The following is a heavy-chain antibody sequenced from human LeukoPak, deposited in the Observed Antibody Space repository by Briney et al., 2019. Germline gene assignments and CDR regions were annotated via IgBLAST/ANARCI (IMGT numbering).Heavy chain of an antibody. V-gene: IGHV4-61*01. CDR2: IYYSGST. J-gene: IGHJ5*02. CDR3: SSYYGSGSSNWFDP. Sequence: PSETLSLTCTVSGGSVSSGSYYWSWIRQPPGKGLEWMGYIYYSGSTNYNPSLKSRVTISVDTSKNQFSLKLSSVTAADTAVYYCSSYYGSGSSNWFDPWGQGTLVTVSS. CDR1: GGSVSSGSYY. D-gene: IGHD3-10*01.